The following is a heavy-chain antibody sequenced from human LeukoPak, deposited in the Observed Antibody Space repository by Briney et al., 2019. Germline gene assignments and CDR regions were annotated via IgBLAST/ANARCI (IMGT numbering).Heavy chain of an antibody. CDR2: IYYSGST. J-gene: IGHJ4*02. Sequence: GSLRLSCAASGFTFSSYWMHWIRQPPGKGLEWIGSIYYSGSTYYNPSLKSRVTISVDTSKNQFSLKLSSVTAADTAVYYCARRYSSSWYPTPSPFDYWGQGTLVTVSS. CDR3: ARRYSSSWYPTPSPFDY. D-gene: IGHD6-13*01. CDR1: GFTFSSYW. V-gene: IGHV4-39*01.